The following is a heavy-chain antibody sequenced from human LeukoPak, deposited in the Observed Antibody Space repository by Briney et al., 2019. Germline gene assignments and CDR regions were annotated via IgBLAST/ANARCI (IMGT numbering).Heavy chain of an antibody. D-gene: IGHD1-1*01. CDR1: GYRFSDYY. V-gene: IGHV1-2*02. J-gene: IGHJ5*02. CDR3: GRDSGTPGTTEWWLDP. CDR2: INPYSGGT. Sequence: EASVMVSCKASGYRFSDYYMQWVRQAPGHGLEWMGWINPYSGGTSYAQKFQGRVTMTRDTSFSTAYMDLSRLRSDDTAVYYCGRDSGTPGTTEWWLDPWGQGTLVTVSS.